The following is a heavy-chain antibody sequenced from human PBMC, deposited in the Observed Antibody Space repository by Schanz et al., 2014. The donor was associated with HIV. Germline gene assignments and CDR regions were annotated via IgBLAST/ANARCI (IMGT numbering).Heavy chain of an antibody. D-gene: IGHD2-2*02. Sequence: VQLVESGGGVVQPGRSLRLSCAASGFTFNSYGMHWVRQTPDKGLEWVSSISGNGDSAYYADSVRGRFTISRDNSLHMLYLEMKSLRAEDTAVYYCAKDPGILPRTYFDSWGQGTPVTVSS. CDR1: GFTFNSYG. V-gene: IGHV3-23*04. CDR2: ISGNGDSA. CDR3: AKDPGILPRTYFDS. J-gene: IGHJ4*02.